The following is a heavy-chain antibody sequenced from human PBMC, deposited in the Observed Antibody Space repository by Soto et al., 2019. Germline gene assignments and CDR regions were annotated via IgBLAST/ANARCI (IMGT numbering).Heavy chain of an antibody. Sequence: GSLRLSCAASGFTFSSYSMNWVRQAPGKGLEWVSSISSSSSYIYYADSVKGRFTISRDNAKNSLYLQMNSPRAEDTAVYYCARAPTFDIVVVEYYYYYMDVWGKGTTVTVSS. CDR2: ISSSSSYI. J-gene: IGHJ6*03. CDR1: GFTFSSYS. V-gene: IGHV3-21*01. CDR3: ARAPTFDIVVVEYYYYYMDV. D-gene: IGHD2-2*01.